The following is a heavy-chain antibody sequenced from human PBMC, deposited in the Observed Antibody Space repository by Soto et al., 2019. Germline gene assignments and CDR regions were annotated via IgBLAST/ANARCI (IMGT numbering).Heavy chain of an antibody. CDR1: GFTFRSFA. CDR2: ISGSGSTT. Sequence: PGGSLRLSCAASGFTFRSFAMSWVRQAPGKGLEWVSAISGSGSTTHYADSVKGRFTISRDNSKNTLFLQMNSLRAEDTAIYYCAKGMGHVLMLSAASHWFDPWGQGTLVTVSS. J-gene: IGHJ5*02. CDR3: AKGMGHVLMLSAASHWFDP. D-gene: IGHD2-8*01. V-gene: IGHV3-23*01.